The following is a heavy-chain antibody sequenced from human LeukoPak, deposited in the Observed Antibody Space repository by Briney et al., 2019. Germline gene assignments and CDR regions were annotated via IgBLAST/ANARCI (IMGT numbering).Heavy chain of an antibody. V-gene: IGHV3-30*04. CDR1: GFTFHTYN. J-gene: IGHJ4*02. D-gene: IGHD1-1*01. CDR2: FSYDGKHI. Sequence: GGSLRLSCEASGFTFHTYNMFWVRQAPGKRLESVAVFSYDGKHIDYAASVQGRFIISRDITRNTLHLDMSNLRDEDTAVYYCARDRVQIWPYVGTFDVWGQGALVTVSS. CDR3: ARDRVQIWPYVGTFDV.